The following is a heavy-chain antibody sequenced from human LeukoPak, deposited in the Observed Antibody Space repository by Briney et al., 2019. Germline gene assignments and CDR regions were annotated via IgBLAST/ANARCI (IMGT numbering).Heavy chain of an antibody. CDR2: MFSGVST. J-gene: IGHJ3*02. CDR3: VRGADLVVTAISAFDI. CDR1: GLTVSSNY. V-gene: IGHV3-53*01. D-gene: IGHD2-21*02. Sequence: GGSLRLSCAASGLTVSSNYMCWVRQAPGKGLEWVSVMFSGVSTYYADAVRGRFTISRDNSKNTLYFQIHSLRVEDTAVYYCVRGADLVVTAISAFDIWGQGTKVIVSS.